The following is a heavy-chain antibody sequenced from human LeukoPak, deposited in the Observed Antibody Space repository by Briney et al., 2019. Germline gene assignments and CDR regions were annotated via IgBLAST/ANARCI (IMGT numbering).Heavy chain of an antibody. J-gene: IGHJ6*02. CDR2: MNPNSGNT. CDR3: ARAGLVITDPYYYYGMDV. CDR1: GYTFTSYD. D-gene: IGHD3-22*01. Sequence: GASGKVSCKASGYTFTSYDINWVRQATGQGRDGMGWMNPNSGNTGYAQKFQGRVTMTRNTSISTAYMELSSLRSEATAVYYCARAGLVITDPYYYYGMDVWGQGTTVTVSS. V-gene: IGHV1-8*01.